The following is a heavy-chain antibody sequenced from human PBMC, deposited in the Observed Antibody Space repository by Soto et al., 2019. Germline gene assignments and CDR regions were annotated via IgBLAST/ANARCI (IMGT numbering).Heavy chain of an antibody. CDR2: INTGGNTM. CDR3: ARETSTVRHYYYYMDV. J-gene: IGHJ6*03. V-gene: IGHV3-11*01. Sequence: PGGSLRLSCAASGFTFSDYYMSWVRQAPGKGLEWVSYINTGGNTMYYADSVKGRFTISRDNARASLYLQMTSLTVEDTAVYYCARETSTVRHYYYYMDVWGKGTTVT. CDR1: GFTFSDYY. D-gene: IGHD2-2*01.